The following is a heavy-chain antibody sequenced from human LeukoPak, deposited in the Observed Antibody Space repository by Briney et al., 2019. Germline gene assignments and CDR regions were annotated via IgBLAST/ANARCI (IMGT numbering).Heavy chain of an antibody. Sequence: PGGSLRLSCAASGFTFSSYEMNWVRQAPGKELEWVSYISSSSNTMYYADSVKGRFTISRDNAKNSLYLQMNSLRDEDTAVYYCARAFDYWGQGTLVAVSS. J-gene: IGHJ4*02. CDR1: GFTFSSYE. CDR2: ISSSSNTM. CDR3: ARAFDY. V-gene: IGHV3-48*03.